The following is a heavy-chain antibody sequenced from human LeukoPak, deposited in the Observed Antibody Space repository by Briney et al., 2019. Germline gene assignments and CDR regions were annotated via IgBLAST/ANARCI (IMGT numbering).Heavy chain of an antibody. D-gene: IGHD4-17*01. Sequence: ASVKVSCKASGYTFTDYYIHWMRQAPGQGLEWMGWINPKGGVTTYAQKFQGRVTMTRDTSITTAYMELTRLRSDDTPIYYCARERNYGDYGNAFDVWGQGTKVTVSS. J-gene: IGHJ3*01. V-gene: IGHV1-2*02. CDR3: ARERNYGDYGNAFDV. CDR2: INPKGGVT. CDR1: GYTFTDYY.